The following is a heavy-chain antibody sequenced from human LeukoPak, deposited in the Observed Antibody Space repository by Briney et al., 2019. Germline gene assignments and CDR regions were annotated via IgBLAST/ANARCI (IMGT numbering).Heavy chain of an antibody. CDR1: GYTFTNYG. V-gene: IGHV1-18*01. CDR3: ARDNSVRDEAWWFNP. J-gene: IGHJ5*02. Sequence: ASVKVSCKASGYTFTNYGIHWVRQAPGQGLEWMGWISAYNGHTNSAQKFQGRVTLTRDMSTSTDYLELSSLRSEDTAVYYCARDNSVRDEAWWFNPWGQGTLVTVSS. D-gene: IGHD5-24*01. CDR2: ISAYNGHT.